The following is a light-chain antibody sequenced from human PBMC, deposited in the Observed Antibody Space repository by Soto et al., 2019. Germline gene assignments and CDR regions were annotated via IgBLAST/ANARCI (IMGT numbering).Light chain of an antibody. J-gene: IGLJ1*01. CDR1: SSDVGAYNY. Sequence: QSALTQPPSASGSPGQSITISCTGTSSDVGAYNYVSWYQQHPGKAPKLLIYEVTNRPSGVSNRFSGSKSGNTASLTISGLQAEDEADYYCNSYTTLSNRVFGTGTKVTVL. CDR2: EVT. CDR3: NSYTTLSNRV. V-gene: IGLV2-14*01.